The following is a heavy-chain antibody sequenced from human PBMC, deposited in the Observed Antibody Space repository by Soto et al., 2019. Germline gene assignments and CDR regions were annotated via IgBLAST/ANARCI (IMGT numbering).Heavy chain of an antibody. D-gene: IGHD6-13*01. CDR2: IWYDGSNK. J-gene: IGHJ4*02. CDR3: ARDQGIAAAGIDY. V-gene: IGHV3-33*01. Sequence: QVQLVESGGGVVQPGRSLRLSCAASGFTFSSYGMYWVRQAPGKGLEWVAVIWYDGSNKYYADSVKGRFTISRDNSKNTRYMQMNSLRAEDTAVYDWARDQGIAAAGIDYWGQGTLVTVSS. CDR1: GFTFSSYG.